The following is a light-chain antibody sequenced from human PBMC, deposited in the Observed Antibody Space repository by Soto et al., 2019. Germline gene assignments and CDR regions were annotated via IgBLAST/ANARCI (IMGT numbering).Light chain of an antibody. CDR1: QGISNY. Sequence: DIQLTQSPSFLSASVGDRVTITCRASQGISNYLDWYQQKPWKAPKLLIFAASTLQSGVPSRFSGSGSGTEVTLTISSLQPEDFATYYCQQLNSYPFTLGPGTKVDI. CDR2: AAS. J-gene: IGKJ3*01. V-gene: IGKV1-9*01. CDR3: QQLNSYPFT.